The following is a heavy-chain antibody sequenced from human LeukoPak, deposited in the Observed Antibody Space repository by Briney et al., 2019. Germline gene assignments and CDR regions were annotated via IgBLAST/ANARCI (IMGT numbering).Heavy chain of an antibody. V-gene: IGHV3-7*01. CDR3: ASTHVLLWFGELQYYFDY. D-gene: IGHD3-10*01. CDR1: GFTFSSYR. J-gene: IGHJ4*02. Sequence: GGSLRLSCAASGFTFSSYRMSWVRQAPGKGLEGVANIKHDGSEKYYVDSVKGRFIISRDNAKNSLYLQMNSLRAEDTAVYYCASTHVLLWFGELQYYFDYWGQGTLVIVSS. CDR2: IKHDGSEK.